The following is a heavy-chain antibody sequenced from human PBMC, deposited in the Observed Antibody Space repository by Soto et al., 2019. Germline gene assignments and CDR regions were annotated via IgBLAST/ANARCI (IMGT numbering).Heavy chain of an antibody. J-gene: IGHJ4*02. CDR2: LSGSGDST. V-gene: IGHV3-23*01. CDR3: AKENIVVVTSGDLDY. Sequence: EVQLLESGGGLVQPGGSLRLSCAASGFTFSSYAMSWVRQAPGKGLEWVSALSGSGDSTYYADSVKGRFTISRDNSKNTLYLQMNSLRAEDTAVYYCAKENIVVVTSGDLDYWGQGTLVTVSS. CDR1: GFTFSSYA. D-gene: IGHD2-21*02.